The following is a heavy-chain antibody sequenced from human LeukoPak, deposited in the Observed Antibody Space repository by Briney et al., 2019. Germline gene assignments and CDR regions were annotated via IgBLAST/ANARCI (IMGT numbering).Heavy chain of an antibody. CDR1: GGTFSSYA. V-gene: IGHV1-69*05. CDR2: IIPIFGTA. J-gene: IGHJ4*02. Sequence: SVKVSCKASGGTFSSYAISWVRQAPGQGLEWMGGIIPIFGTANYAQKFQGRVTITTDESTSTAYMELSSLRSEDTAVYYCARAPNYDFWSGYYNFDYWGQGTLVTVSS. CDR3: ARAPNYDFWSGYYNFDY. D-gene: IGHD3-3*01.